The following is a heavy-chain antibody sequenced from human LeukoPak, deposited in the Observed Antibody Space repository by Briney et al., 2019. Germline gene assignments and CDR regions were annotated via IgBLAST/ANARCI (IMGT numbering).Heavy chain of an antibody. Sequence: GGSLRLSCAASGFTFSTYWMSWARQAPGKGLEWVANIKQDESEKYYMDSVKGRFTISRDNAKNSLSLQMSSLRADDTAVYYCARVARDSKYGYFDFWGQGTLVTVSS. V-gene: IGHV3-7*01. D-gene: IGHD4-11*01. CDR1: GFTFSTYW. J-gene: IGHJ4*02. CDR2: IKQDESEK. CDR3: ARVARDSKYGYFDF.